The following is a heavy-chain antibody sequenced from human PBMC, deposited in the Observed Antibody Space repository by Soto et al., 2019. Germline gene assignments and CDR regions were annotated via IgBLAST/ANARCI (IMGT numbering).Heavy chain of an antibody. D-gene: IGHD2-2*01. J-gene: IGHJ5*02. CDR2: IIPIFGTA. CDR1: GGTFSSYA. Sequence: AVKGSCKAXGGTFSSYAISWVRQAPGQGLEWMGGIIPIFGTANYAQKFQGRVTITADESTSTAYMELSSLRSEDTAVYYCARQGVVVVPAAYGGNWFDPWGQGTLVTVSS. CDR3: ARQGVVVVPAAYGGNWFDP. V-gene: IGHV1-69*13.